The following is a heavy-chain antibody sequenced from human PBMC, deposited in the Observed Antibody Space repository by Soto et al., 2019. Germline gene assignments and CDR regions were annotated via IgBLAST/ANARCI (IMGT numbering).Heavy chain of an antibody. CDR3: AKDRIDFYYYDSSGYPDY. J-gene: IGHJ4*02. D-gene: IGHD3-22*01. V-gene: IGHV1-46*01. Sequence: ASVKVSCKASGYTFTSYYMHWVRQAPGQGLEWMGIINPSGGSTSYAQKFQGRVTMTRDTSTSTVYMELSSLRSEDTAVYYCAKDRIDFYYYDSSGYPDYWGQGTLVTVS. CDR2: INPSGGST. CDR1: GYTFTSYY.